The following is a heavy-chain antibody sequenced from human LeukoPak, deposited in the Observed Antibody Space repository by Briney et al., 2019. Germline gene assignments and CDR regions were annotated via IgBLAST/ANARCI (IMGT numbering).Heavy chain of an antibody. CDR2: VNWNGNSP. CDR3: ARGLRPSDS. CDR1: GFSYDDYG. V-gene: IGHV3-20*04. J-gene: IGHJ4*02. Sequence: GGSLRLSCRASGFSYDDYGMSWVRQAPGKGLEFVSGVNWNGNSPVYADSVKGRFTISRDNTRNSLYLQMKSLRAEHTALYYCARGLRPSDSWGQGTLVIVSS. D-gene: IGHD4-17*01.